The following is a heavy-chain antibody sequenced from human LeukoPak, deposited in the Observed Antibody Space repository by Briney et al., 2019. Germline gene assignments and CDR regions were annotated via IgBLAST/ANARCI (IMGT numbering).Heavy chain of an antibody. CDR2: IYTSGRT. Sequence: SETLSLTSTVSGGSISSYYWSSIRQPAGNGLHRIGPIYTSGRTNYNPSPNSRVTLSVHPSKHQSSLKLSSVTAADTAVYYCARSSGPTGVLSQISYTIVGATRDAFDIWGQGTMVTVSS. CDR1: GGSISSYY. D-gene: IGHD1-26*01. V-gene: IGHV4-4*07. CDR3: ARSSGPTGVLSQISYTIVGATRDAFDI. J-gene: IGHJ3*02.